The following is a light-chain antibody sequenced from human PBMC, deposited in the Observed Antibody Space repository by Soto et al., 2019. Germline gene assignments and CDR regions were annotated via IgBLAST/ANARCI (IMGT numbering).Light chain of an antibody. CDR2: EVS. Sequence: QSALTQPPSASGSPGQSVTIYCTGTSSDVGGYNYVSWYQQHPGKAPKLMIYEVSKRPSGVPDRFSGSKSGNTASLTVSGLQAEDEADYYCSSYAGSNNFGVFGTGTKMTVL. CDR1: SSDVGGYNY. CDR3: SSYAGSNNFGV. J-gene: IGLJ1*01. V-gene: IGLV2-8*01.